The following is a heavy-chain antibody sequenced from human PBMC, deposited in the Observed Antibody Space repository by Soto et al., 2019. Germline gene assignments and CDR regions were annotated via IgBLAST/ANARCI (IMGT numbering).Heavy chain of an antibody. J-gene: IGHJ5*02. D-gene: IGHD2-2*01. V-gene: IGHV4-38-2*02. CDR1: GDSISSGYY. Sequence: PSEALSLTCEVSGDSISSGYYWGWIRQPPGKGLEWIGSIYHTGRTYYNLSLKRRVTISVDTSNNQFSLKLSSVTAADTAVYYCARDFPYCTTTNCQGWFDPWGQGTLVTVSS. CDR2: IYHTGRT. CDR3: ARDFPYCTTTNCQGWFDP.